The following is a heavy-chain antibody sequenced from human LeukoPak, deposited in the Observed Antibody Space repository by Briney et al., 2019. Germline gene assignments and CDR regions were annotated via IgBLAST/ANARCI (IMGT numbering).Heavy chain of an antibody. CDR2: ISAYNGNT. CDR3: AKGYSALPYSGVFY. Sequence: ASVKVSCKASGYTFTSYGISWVRQAPGQGLEWMGWISAYNGNTNYAQKLQGRVTMTTDTSTSTAYMELRSLRSDDTAVYYCAKGYSALPYSGVFYWGQGTLVTVSS. D-gene: IGHD2-15*01. V-gene: IGHV1-18*01. J-gene: IGHJ4*02. CDR1: GYTFTSYG.